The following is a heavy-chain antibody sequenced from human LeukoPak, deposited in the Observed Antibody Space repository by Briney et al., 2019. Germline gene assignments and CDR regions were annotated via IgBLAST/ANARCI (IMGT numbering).Heavy chain of an antibody. D-gene: IGHD1-26*01. CDR3: AIDPGSFYFHY. V-gene: IGHV3-48*03. CDR2: ISSSGSTI. J-gene: IGHJ4*02. CDR1: GFTFSSYE. Sequence: PVGSLRLSCAVSGFTFSSYEMNWVRQAPGKGLEWVSYISSSGSTIHYADFVKGRFIISRDNAKKSLYLQMNSLRAEDTAVYYCAIDPGSFYFHYWAQGTLVTVSS.